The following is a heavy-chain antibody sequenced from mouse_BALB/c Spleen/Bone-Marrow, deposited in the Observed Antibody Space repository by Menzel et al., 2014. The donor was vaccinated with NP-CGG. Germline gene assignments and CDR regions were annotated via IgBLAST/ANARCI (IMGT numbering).Heavy chain of an antibody. CDR2: INPDSSTI. CDR1: GFDFSRFW. CDR3: ARRYGSSYRYWYSDV. J-gene: IGHJ1*01. V-gene: IGHV4-1*02. D-gene: IGHD1-1*01. Sequence: EVQLQQSGGGLVQPGGSLKVSCAASGFDFSRFWMSWVRQAPGKGLEWIGEINPDSSTINYTPSLKDKFIISRDSAKNTLYLQMSKVRSEDTALYYCARRYGSSYRYWYSDVWGAGTTVTVSS.